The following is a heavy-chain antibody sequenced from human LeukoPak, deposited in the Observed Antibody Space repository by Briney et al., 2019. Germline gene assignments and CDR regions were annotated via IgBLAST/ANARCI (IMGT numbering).Heavy chain of an antibody. V-gene: IGHV3-48*03. Sequence: GGSLRFSCAASGFIFSRYEMNCVRHAPGKGLEWVSYISSSGSTIYYADSVKGRFTISRDNAKNSLYLQMNSLRAEDTAVYYCAELGITMIGGVWGKGTTVTISS. CDR2: ISSSGSTI. CDR1: GFIFSRYE. D-gene: IGHD3-10*02. CDR3: AELGITMIGGV. J-gene: IGHJ6*04.